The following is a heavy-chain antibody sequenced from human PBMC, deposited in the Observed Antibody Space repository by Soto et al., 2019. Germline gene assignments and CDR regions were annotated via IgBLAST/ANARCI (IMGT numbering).Heavy chain of an antibody. Sequence: SVKVSCKASGGTFSSYAISWVRQAPGQGLEWMGGIIPIFGTANYAQKFQGRVTITADESTSTAYMELSSLRSEDTAVYYCFLSQGLRFGVTDGYWGQGTLVTVSS. V-gene: IGHV1-69*13. D-gene: IGHD5-12*01. CDR3: FLSQGLRFGVTDGY. J-gene: IGHJ4*02. CDR2: IIPIFGTA. CDR1: GGTFSSYA.